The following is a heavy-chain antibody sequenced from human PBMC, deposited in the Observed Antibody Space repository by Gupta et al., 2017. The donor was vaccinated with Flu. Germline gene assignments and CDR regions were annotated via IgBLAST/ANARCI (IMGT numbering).Heavy chain of an antibody. D-gene: IGHD6-13*01. V-gene: IGHV4-31*02. J-gene: IGHJ4*02. CDR3: AKDRSISWFFT. CDR2: IYFSGST. Sequence: NWIRQHPGKAPEWIGQIYFSGSTSYNPSLKSRVTISVDTSKNQLSLRLSSVTVADTAVYYCAKDRSISWFFTWGQGTLVTVSS.